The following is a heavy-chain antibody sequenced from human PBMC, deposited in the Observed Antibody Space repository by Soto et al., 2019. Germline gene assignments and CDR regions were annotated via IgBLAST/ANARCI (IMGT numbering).Heavy chain of an antibody. CDR3: ARPYFSSSSMFDY. D-gene: IGHD6-6*01. Sequence: SETLSLTCTVSGDSISRSTYYWGWIRQPPGKGLEWIGCIYHTGSTYYNPSLKSRVTIFVDTSQNQFSLKLSSVTAADTAVYYCARPYFSSSSMFDYWGQGILVTVSS. V-gene: IGHV4-39*01. CDR2: IYHTGST. CDR1: GDSISRSTYY. J-gene: IGHJ4*02.